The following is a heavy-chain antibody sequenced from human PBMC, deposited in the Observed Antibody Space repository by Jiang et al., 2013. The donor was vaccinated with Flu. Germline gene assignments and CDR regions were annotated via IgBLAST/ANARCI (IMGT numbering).Heavy chain of an antibody. CDR2: MNPNSGSV. Sequence: SGAEVKKPGASVKVSCKASGYTFTNYDINWVRQATGHGLEWMGWMNPNSGSVGYAQKFRGRVTMTRDTSTSTAYMDLSSLRFEDTAVYYCARGGIVGVTTLVYQYYGMDVWGQGTTLTVSS. D-gene: IGHD1-26*01. V-gene: IGHV1-8*01. J-gene: IGHJ6*02. CDR1: GYTFTNYD. CDR3: ARGGIVGVTTLVYQYYGMDV.